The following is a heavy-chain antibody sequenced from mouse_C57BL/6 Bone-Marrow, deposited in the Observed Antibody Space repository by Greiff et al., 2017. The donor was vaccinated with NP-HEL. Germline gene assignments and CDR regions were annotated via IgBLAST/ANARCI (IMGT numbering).Heavy chain of an antibody. CDR3: ARYVGYPYYFDY. D-gene: IGHD2-2*01. CDR2: ISYSGST. CDR1: GYSITSDY. Sequence: VHVKQSGPGLAKPSQTLSLTCSVTGYSITSDYWNWIRKFPGNKLEYMGYISYSGSTYYNPSLKSRISITRDTSKNQYYLQLNSVTTEDTATYYCARYVGYPYYFDYWGQGTTLTVSS. V-gene: IGHV3-8*01. J-gene: IGHJ2*01.